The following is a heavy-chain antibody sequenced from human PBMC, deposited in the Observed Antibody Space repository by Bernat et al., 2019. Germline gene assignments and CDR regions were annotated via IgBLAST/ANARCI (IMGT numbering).Heavy chain of an antibody. D-gene: IGHD2-15*01. Sequence: QVQLVESGGGVVQPGRSLRLSCAASGFTFSSYGMHWVRQAPGKGLEWVAVISYDGSNKYYADSVKGRFTISRDNSKNTLYLQMNSLRAEDTAVYYCAKDRGYCSGGSCYVYGMDVWGQGTMVTVSS. V-gene: IGHV3-30*18. J-gene: IGHJ6*02. CDR1: GFTFSSYG. CDR2: ISYDGSNK. CDR3: AKDRGYCSGGSCYVYGMDV.